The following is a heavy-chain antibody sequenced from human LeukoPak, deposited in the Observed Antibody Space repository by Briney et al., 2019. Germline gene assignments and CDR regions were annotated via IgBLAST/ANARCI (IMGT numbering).Heavy chain of an antibody. CDR2: ISSSSSTI. V-gene: IGHV3-48*02. J-gene: IGHJ4*02. CDR3: ARENYYDSSGYY. CDR1: GFTFSSYS. D-gene: IGHD3-22*01. Sequence: GRSLRLSCATSGFTFSSYSMNWLRQAPAKGLNWASYISSSSSTIYYADSVKGRFTISRDNANNSLYLQMNSLRDEDTAVYYCARENYYDSSGYYWGQGTLVTVSS.